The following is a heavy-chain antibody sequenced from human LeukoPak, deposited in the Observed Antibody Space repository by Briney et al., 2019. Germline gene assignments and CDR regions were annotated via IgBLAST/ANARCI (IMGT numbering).Heavy chain of an antibody. Sequence: PGGSLRLSCAASGFTFSSYWMHWVRQAPGKGLVWVSRINSDGSSTSYADSVKGRFTISRDNAKNTLYLQMNSLRAEDTAVYYCARPRVTIFGVVKMCFQHWGQGTLVTVSS. CDR3: ARPRVTIFGVVKMCFQH. CDR1: GFTFSSYW. D-gene: IGHD3-3*01. V-gene: IGHV3-74*01. CDR2: INSDGSST. J-gene: IGHJ1*01.